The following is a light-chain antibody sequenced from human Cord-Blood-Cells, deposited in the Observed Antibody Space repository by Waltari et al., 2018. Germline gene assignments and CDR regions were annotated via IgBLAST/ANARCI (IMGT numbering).Light chain of an antibody. CDR1: QGISSS. CDR2: AAS. V-gene: IGKV1-8*01. Sequence: AIRITQSPSSLSASTGDRVTITCRASQGISSSLAWYQQKPGQAPKLLIYAASTLQSGVPSRFSGSGSGTDFTLTISCLQSEDFATYYCQQYYSYPPYTFGQGTKLEIK. CDR3: QQYYSYPPYT. J-gene: IGKJ2*01.